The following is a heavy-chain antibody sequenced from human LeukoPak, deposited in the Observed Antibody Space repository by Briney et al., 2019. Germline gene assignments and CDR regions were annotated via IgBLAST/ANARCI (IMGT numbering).Heavy chain of an antibody. CDR3: ARVLEFWFDP. CDR2: IYYSGST. CDR1: GGSISSGGYY. V-gene: IGHV4-31*03. D-gene: IGHD3-10*01. Sequence: SQTLSLTCTVSGGSISSGGYYWSWIRQHPGKGLEWIWYIYYSGSTYYNPSLKSRVTISVDTSKNQFSLKLSSVTAADTAVYYCARVLEFWFDPWGQGTLVTVSS. J-gene: IGHJ5*02.